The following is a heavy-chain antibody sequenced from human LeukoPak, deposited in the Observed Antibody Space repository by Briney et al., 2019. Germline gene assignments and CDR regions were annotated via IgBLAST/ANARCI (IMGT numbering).Heavy chain of an antibody. CDR1: GFTFSSYG. D-gene: IGHD3-22*01. CDR3: AKSRFGYDSSGYYPDY. J-gene: IGHJ4*02. CDR2: IWYGGSNK. V-gene: IGHV3-33*06. Sequence: GGSLRLSCAASGFTFSSYGMHWVRQAPGKGLEWVARIWYGGSNKYYADSVKGRFTISRDNSKNTLYLQMNSLRAEDTAVYYCAKSRFGYDSSGYYPDYWGQGTLVTVSS.